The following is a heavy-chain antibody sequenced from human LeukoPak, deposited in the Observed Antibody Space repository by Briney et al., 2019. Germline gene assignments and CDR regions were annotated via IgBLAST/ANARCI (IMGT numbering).Heavy chain of an antibody. CDR2: ITGGHYPT. D-gene: IGHD4-17*01. Sequence: GGSLRLSCAASGFTFSSFAMTWVRQAPGKGLEWVSSITGGHYPTYNTDSVKGRFTNSRDNSKNTLYLQMNSLRADDTAVYYCTKDPNGDYVGAFDPWGQGTLVTVSS. V-gene: IGHV3-23*01. CDR3: TKDPNGDYVGAFDP. J-gene: IGHJ5*02. CDR1: GFTFSSFA.